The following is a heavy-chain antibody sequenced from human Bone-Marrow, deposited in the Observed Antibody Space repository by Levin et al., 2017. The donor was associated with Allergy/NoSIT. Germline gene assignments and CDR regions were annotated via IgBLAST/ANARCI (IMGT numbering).Heavy chain of an antibody. CDR1: GFTFSGYW. Sequence: PGESLKISCASSGFTFSGYWMAWVRQAPGKGLEWVANINRDGGDGYYVDSVKGRFTNSRDNARNSLDLQMNSLRVEDTAVYYCARNGAWSFEFWGQGTLVTVSS. J-gene: IGHJ4*02. V-gene: IGHV3-7*02. D-gene: IGHD2-8*01. CDR3: ARNGAWSFEF. CDR2: INRDGGDG.